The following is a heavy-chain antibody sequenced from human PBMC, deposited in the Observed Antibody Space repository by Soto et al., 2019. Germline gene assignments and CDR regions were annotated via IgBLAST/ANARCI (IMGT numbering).Heavy chain of an antibody. J-gene: IGHJ4*02. V-gene: IGHV2-70*11. D-gene: IGHD1-1*01. Sequence: LRLSCSASGFTFSSYAMSWIRQPPGKALEWLARIDWDDDKYYSTSLKTRLTISKDTSKNQVVLTMTNMDPVDTATYYCARITKIGTPDYWGQGTLVTVSS. CDR2: IDWDDDK. CDR3: ARITKIGTPDY. CDR1: GFTFSSYAM.